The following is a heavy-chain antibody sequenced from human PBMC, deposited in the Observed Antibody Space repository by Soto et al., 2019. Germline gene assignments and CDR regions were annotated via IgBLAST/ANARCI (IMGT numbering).Heavy chain of an antibody. V-gene: IGHV3-33*01. J-gene: IGHJ2*01. CDR2: IWYDGSNK. D-gene: IGHD5-18*01. CDR3: ARVDTAMVSSSFDL. Sequence: QVQLVESGGGVVHPGRSLRLSCAASGFTFSSYDMHWVRQAPGKGLEWVAVIWYDGSNKYYADSVKGRFTISRDNSKNPLYLQINSLRAEDTTVYYCARVDTAMVSSSFDLWGRGTLVTVSS. CDR1: GFTFSSYD.